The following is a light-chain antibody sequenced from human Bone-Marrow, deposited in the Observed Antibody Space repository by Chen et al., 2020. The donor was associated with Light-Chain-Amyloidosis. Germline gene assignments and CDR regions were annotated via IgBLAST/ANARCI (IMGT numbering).Light chain of an antibody. Sequence: SYVLTQPPSVSVAPGKTARITCGGNNIGTKSVHWYQQRPGRAPVLVFYDNSDRPSVIPERFAGSNSGNTATLTISRVEAGDEADYYFQGWDSSSDHPGWVFGGVTKLTVL. V-gene: IGLV3-21*03. J-gene: IGLJ3*02. CDR1: NIGTKS. CDR3: QGWDSSSDHPGWV. CDR2: DNS.